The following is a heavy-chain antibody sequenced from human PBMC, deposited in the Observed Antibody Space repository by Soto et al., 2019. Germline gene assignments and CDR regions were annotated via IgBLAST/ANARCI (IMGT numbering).Heavy chain of an antibody. D-gene: IGHD6-6*01. J-gene: IGHJ5*02. CDR1: GFTFGDYD. Sequence: QVQLVESGGGLVKPGGSLRLSCAASGFTFGDYDMSWIRQAPGKGLEWVSYISSSGTTTYYADSVKGRFTISRDNAKNSLYVKMSSLRVEDPAVYYCARKGPRAARPNHWGQGTLVTVSS. CDR3: ARKGPRAARPNH. CDR2: ISSSGTTT. V-gene: IGHV3-11*01.